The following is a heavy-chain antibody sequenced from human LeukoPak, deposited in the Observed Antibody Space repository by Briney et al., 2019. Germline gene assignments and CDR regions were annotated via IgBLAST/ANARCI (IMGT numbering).Heavy chain of an antibody. D-gene: IGHD3-22*01. Sequence: PGGSLRLSCAASGFTFSSYAMSWVRHAPGKGLEWVSAISGSGGSTYYADSVKGQFTISRDNSKNTLYLQMNSLRAEDTAVYYCAKGKDYDSRFSGYFDCWGQGTLVTVA. CDR3: AKGKDYDSRFSGYFDC. CDR2: ISGSGGST. V-gene: IGHV3-23*01. CDR1: GFTFSSYA. J-gene: IGHJ4*02.